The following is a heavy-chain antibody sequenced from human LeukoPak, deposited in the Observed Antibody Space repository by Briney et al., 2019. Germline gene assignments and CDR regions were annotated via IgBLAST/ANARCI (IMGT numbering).Heavy chain of an antibody. J-gene: IGHJ4*02. V-gene: IGHV3-21*01. Sequence: PGGSLRLSCAASGFTFSSYSMNWVRQAPGKGLEWVSSISSSSYIYYADSVKGRFTISRDNAKNSLYLQMNSPRAEDTAVYYCARELASYDSSGYPSYWGQGTLVTVSS. CDR2: ISSSSYI. D-gene: IGHD3-22*01. CDR1: GFTFSSYS. CDR3: ARELASYDSSGYPSY.